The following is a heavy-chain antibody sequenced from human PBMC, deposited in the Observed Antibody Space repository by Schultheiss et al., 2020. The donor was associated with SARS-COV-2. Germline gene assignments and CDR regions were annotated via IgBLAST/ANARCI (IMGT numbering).Heavy chain of an antibody. CDR2: IDWDDYR. CDR1: GFSLSTSGMC. D-gene: IGHD2-2*01. V-gene: IGHV2-70*11. Sequence: SGPTLVKPTQTLTLTCTFSGFSLSTSGMCVSWIRQPPGKALEWLARIDWDDYRYYSTSLKTRLTISKDTSKNQVVLTMTNMDPVDTATYYCARTLVPPTIQYYGMDVWGQGTTVTVSS. CDR3: ARTLVPPTIQYYGMDV. J-gene: IGHJ6*02.